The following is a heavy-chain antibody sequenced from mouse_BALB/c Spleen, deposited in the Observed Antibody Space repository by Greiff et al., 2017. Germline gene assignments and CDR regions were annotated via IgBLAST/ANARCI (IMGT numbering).Heavy chain of an antibody. D-gene: IGHD2-14*01. V-gene: IGHV2-2*02. J-gene: IGHJ4*01. CDR3: ARKGIGYRYELTGMKEAMDY. CDR2: IWSGGST. Sequence: QVQLQQSGPGLVQPSQSLSITCTVSGFSLTSYGVHWVRQSPGKGLEWLGVIWSGGSTDYNAAFISRLSIIKDNTTSQVFFKKNSLQANDTAIYYCARKGIGYRYELTGMKEAMDYWGQGTSVTVSS. CDR1: GFSLTSYG.